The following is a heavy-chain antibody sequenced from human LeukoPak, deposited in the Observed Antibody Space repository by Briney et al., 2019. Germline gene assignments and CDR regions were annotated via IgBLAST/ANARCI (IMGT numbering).Heavy chain of an antibody. CDR3: AKLGYSSGWYDFQIDAFDF. J-gene: IGHJ3*01. CDR1: GFTFSRYA. Sequence: GGSLRLSCAASGFTFSRYAMHWVRQAPGKGPEWVAVISYDGSNKFYADSVKGRFTISRDNSKNTLYLQMNSLRAEDTAVYYCAKLGYSSGWYDFQIDAFDFWGQGTMVTVSS. CDR2: ISYDGSNK. V-gene: IGHV3-30*18. D-gene: IGHD6-19*01.